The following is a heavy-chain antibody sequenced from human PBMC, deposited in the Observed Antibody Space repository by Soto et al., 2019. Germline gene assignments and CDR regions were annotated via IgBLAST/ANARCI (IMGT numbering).Heavy chain of an antibody. D-gene: IGHD1-7*01. CDR3: AKNWNYVSWFDP. V-gene: IGHV3-23*01. CDR2: ISGSGGST. J-gene: IGHJ5*02. Sequence: GESLKISCAASGFTFSSYAMSWVRQAPGKGLEWVSAISGSGGSTYYADSVKGRFTISRDNSKNTLYLQMNSLRVEDTAVYYCAKNWNYVSWFDPWGQGTLVTVSS. CDR1: GFTFSSYA.